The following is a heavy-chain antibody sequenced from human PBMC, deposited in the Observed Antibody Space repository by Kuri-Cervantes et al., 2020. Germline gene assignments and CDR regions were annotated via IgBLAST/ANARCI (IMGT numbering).Heavy chain of an antibody. V-gene: IGHV1-18*01. D-gene: IGHD3-3*01. CDR1: GYTFTSYA. Sequence: ASVKVSCKASGYTFTSYAMNRVRQAPGQGLEWMGWISVYNGNTNYAQKFQGRVTMTTDTSTSTAYMELRSLRSDDTAVYYCARAADFWSGYNYYYMDVWGKGTTVTVSS. J-gene: IGHJ6*03. CDR2: ISVYNGNT. CDR3: ARAADFWSGYNYYYMDV.